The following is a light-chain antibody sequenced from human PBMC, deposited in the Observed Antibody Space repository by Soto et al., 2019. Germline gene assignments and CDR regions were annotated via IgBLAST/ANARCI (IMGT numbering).Light chain of an antibody. J-gene: IGKJ5*01. Sequence: DIQLTQSPSFLSASVGDRVTITCRASQGINRFLAWYQQKPGKAPKLLIYAASTLQSGVPSRFSGSGYGTEFTLTISSLQPEYFATYYCQQLKSNLITCGQGTRLEIK. CDR3: QQLKSNLIT. V-gene: IGKV1-9*01. CDR2: AAS. CDR1: QGINRF.